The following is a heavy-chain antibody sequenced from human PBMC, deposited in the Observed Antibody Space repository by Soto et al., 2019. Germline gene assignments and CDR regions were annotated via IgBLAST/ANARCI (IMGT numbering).Heavy chain of an antibody. CDR3: ARETGTGVVLTRGYYYYGMDV. V-gene: IGHV4-61*01. J-gene: IGHJ6*02. CDR1: GGSVSSGSYY. CDR2: IYYSGST. D-gene: IGHD3-3*01. Sequence: PSETLSLTCTVSGGSVSSGSYYWSWIRQPPGKGLEWIGYIYYSGSTNYNPSLKSRVTISVDTSKSQFSLKLSSVSAADTAVYYCARETGTGVVLTRGYYYYGMDVWGQGTTVTVSS.